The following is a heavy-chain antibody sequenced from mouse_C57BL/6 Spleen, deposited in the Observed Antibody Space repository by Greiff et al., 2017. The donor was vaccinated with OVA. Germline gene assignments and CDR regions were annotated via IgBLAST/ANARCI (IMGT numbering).Heavy chain of an antibody. CDR1: GFSLTSYG. V-gene: IGHV2-5*01. D-gene: IGHD2-1*01. J-gene: IGHJ4*01. Sequence: VQLQQSGPGLVQPSQSLSITCTVSGFSLTSYGVHWVRQSPGKGLEWLGVIWRGGSTDYNAAFMSRLSITKDNSKSQVFFKMNSLQADDTAIYYCAKNWGAYGNYDDAMDYWGQGTSVTVSS. CDR2: IWRGGST. CDR3: AKNWGAYGNYDDAMDY.